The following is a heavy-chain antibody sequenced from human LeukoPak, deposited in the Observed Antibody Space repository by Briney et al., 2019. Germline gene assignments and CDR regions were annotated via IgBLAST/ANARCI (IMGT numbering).Heavy chain of an antibody. V-gene: IGHV3-23*01. J-gene: IGHJ4*02. CDR2: ISGSGGTT. CDR1: GFTFSTYA. Sequence: PGGSLRLSCAASGFTFSTYAMSWVRQTPGKGPEWVSAISGSGGTTNYADSVKGRFTISRDNSKNALFLQMNSLRAEDTAVYYCAKVVDSSSSFWGQGTLVSVSS. CDR3: AKVVDSSSSF. D-gene: IGHD6-13*01.